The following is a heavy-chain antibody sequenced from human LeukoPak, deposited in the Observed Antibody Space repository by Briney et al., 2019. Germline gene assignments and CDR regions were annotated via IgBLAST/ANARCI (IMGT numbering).Heavy chain of an antibody. Sequence: TGGSLRLSCAASGFIFSNYEMNWVRQAPGKGLEWVSAISGSGGSTYYADSVKGRFTISRDNSKNTLNLQMNSLKPDDTAVYYCAKSARIAVPADFDSWGQGTLVTVSS. CDR3: AKSARIAVPADFDS. D-gene: IGHD6-19*01. CDR2: ISGSGGST. J-gene: IGHJ4*02. CDR1: GFIFSNYE. V-gene: IGHV3-23*01.